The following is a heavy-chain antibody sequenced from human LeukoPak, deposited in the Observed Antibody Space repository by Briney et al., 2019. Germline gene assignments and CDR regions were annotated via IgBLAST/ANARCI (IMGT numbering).Heavy chain of an antibody. CDR2: ISSSSSTI. D-gene: IGHD6-19*01. J-gene: IGHJ6*02. Sequence: GGSLRLSCVASGFTFSSYSMNWVRQAPGKGLEWVSYISSSSSTIYYGDSVKGRFTISRDNAKNSLYLQMNSLRDEDTAVYYCTSQGAAVGSGWTDRDYYYYGMDVWGQGTTVTVSS. CDR3: TSQGAAVGSGWTDRDYYYYGMDV. CDR1: GFTFSSYS. V-gene: IGHV3-48*02.